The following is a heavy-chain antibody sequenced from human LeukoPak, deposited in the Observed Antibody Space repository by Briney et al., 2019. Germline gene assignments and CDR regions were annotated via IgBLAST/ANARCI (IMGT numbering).Heavy chain of an antibody. D-gene: IGHD3-22*01. CDR1: GFTFSSYA. V-gene: IGHV3-23*01. J-gene: IGHJ6*03. CDR2: ISGSGGST. CDR3: AKNRDSSGYYPPYYYMDV. Sequence: GGSLRLSCAASGFTFSSYAMSWVRQAPGKGLEWVSAISGSGGSTYYADSVKGRFTISRDNSKNTLYLQMNSLRAEDTAVYYCAKNRDSSGYYPPYYYMDVWGKGTTVTVSS.